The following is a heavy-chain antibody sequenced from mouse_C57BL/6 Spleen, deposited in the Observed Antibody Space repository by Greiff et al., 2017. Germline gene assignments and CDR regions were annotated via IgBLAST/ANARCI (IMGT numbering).Heavy chain of an antibody. Sequence: QVQLQQSGAELVRPGTSVKVSCKASGYAFTNYLIEWVKQRPGQGLEWIGVINPGSGGTNYNEKFKGTATLTADKSSSTAYMQLSSLTSEDSAVYFCARGGNYLVFDVWGTGTTVTVAS. J-gene: IGHJ1*03. V-gene: IGHV1-54*01. CDR1: GYAFTNYL. D-gene: IGHD2-1*01. CDR3: ARGGNYLVFDV. CDR2: INPGSGGT.